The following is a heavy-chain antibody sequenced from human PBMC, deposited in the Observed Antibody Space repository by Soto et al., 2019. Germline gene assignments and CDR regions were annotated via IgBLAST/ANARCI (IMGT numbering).Heavy chain of an antibody. D-gene: IGHD3-9*01. J-gene: IGHJ6*03. V-gene: IGHV3-23*01. CDR2: ISGSGGST. CDR3: AKEIRYFDWVYYYHMDV. Sequence: PGGSLRLSCAASGFTFSSYAMSWVRQAPGKGLEWVSAISGSGGSTYYADSVKGRFTISRDNSKNTLYLQMNSLRAEDTAVYYCAKEIRYFDWVYYYHMDVWGKGTTVTVSS. CDR1: GFTFSSYA.